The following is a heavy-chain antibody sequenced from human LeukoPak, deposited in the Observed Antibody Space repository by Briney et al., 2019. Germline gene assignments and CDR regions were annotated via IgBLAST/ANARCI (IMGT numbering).Heavy chain of an antibody. D-gene: IGHD1-1*01. J-gene: IGHJ4*02. Sequence: SETLSLTCTVSGASISSYYWSWVRQPPGKGLEWIGYIYYSGSTNTNYNPSLKSRVTISLDTSKNQFSLKLTSVTAADTAFYYCARGTTWYYFGSWSQGTLVTVSS. CDR1: GASISSYY. V-gene: IGHV4-59*01. CDR3: ARGTTWYYFGS. CDR2: IYYSGSTNT.